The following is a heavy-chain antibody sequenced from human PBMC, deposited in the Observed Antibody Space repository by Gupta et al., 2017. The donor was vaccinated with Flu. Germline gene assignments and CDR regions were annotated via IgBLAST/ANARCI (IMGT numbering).Heavy chain of an antibody. V-gene: IGHV4-39*01. D-gene: IGHD6-6*01. Sequence: QLQLQESGPGLVKPSETLSLTCTVSGGSISSSSYYGGWIRQRPGKGLEWIGIIYYSWRNYYHPSFKSRVTISVDTSKNQFSLKMSSVTAADTAVYDCAGLYSSSSPYYYGMDVWGQGTTVTVSS. J-gene: IGHJ6*02. CDR2: IYYSWRN. CDR1: GGSISSSSYY. CDR3: AGLYSSSSPYYYGMDV.